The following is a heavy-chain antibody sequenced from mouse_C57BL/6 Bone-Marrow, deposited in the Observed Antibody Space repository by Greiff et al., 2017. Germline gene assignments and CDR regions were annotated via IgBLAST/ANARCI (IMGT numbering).Heavy chain of an antibody. Sequence: EVHLVESGGGLVQPGGSLKLSCAASGFTFSDYYMYWVRQTPEKRLEWVAYISNGGGSTYYPDTVKGRFTISRDNAKNTLYLQMSRLKSEDTAMXYCARRTFNFFFDYWGQGTTLTVSS. CDR2: ISNGGGST. J-gene: IGHJ2*01. V-gene: IGHV5-12*01. CDR1: GFTFSDYY. CDR3: ARRTFNFFFDY. D-gene: IGHD4-1*02.